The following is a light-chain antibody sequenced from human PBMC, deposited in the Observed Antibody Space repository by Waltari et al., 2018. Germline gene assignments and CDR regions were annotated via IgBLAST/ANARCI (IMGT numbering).Light chain of an antibody. Sequence: QSALTQPPSVSGSPGQSITISCPGTSRYVGASTYISWYQQHPGKVPKVMIFDVSNRPSGVSNRFSGSKSGNTASLTISGLQAEDEADYYCTSYTSRNTLVFGSGTKVTVL. J-gene: IGLJ1*01. CDR2: DVS. CDR3: TSYTSRNTLV. CDR1: SRYVGASTY. V-gene: IGLV2-14*03.